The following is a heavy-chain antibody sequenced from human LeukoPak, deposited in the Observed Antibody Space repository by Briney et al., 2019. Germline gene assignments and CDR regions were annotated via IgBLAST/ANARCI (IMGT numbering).Heavy chain of an antibody. Sequence: GGSLRLSCAASGFTVSSNYMSCVRQAPGKGLEWVSVIYSGGSTYYADSVKGRFTISRDNSKNTLFLQMNSLRAEDTAVYYCARPDGSSGWYYVGYWGQGTLVTVSS. D-gene: IGHD6-19*01. CDR3: ARPDGSSGWYYVGY. V-gene: IGHV3-53*01. CDR2: IYSGGST. CDR1: GFTVSSNY. J-gene: IGHJ4*02.